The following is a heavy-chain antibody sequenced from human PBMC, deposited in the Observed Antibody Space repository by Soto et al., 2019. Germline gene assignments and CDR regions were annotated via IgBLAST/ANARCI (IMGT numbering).Heavy chain of an antibody. V-gene: IGHV3-21*01. CDR2: ISSSSSYI. CDR1: GFTFSSYS. CDR3: ASAFWSGYTMDV. D-gene: IGHD3-3*01. Sequence: EVQLVESGGGLVKPGGSLRLSCAASGFTFSSYSMNWVRQAPGKGLEWVSSISSSSSYIYYADSVKGRFTISRDNAKNSLYLQMNSLRAEDTAVYYCASAFWSGYTMDVWGQGTTVTVSS. J-gene: IGHJ6*02.